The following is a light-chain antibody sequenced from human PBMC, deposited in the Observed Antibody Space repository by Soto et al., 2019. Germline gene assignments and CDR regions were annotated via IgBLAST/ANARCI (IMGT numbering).Light chain of an antibody. CDR2: DAS. CDR1: QSVSSY. J-gene: IGKJ1*01. V-gene: IGKV3-11*01. CDR3: QQYNSYSQT. Sequence: EIVLTQSPGTLSLSPGERATLSCRASQSVSSYLAWYQQKPGQAPRLLIYDASNRATGIPARFSGSGSGTDFTLTISSLEPEDFAVYYCQQYNSYSQTFGQGTKVDIK.